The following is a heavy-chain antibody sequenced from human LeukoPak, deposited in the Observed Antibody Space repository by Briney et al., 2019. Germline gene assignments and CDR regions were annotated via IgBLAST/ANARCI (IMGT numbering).Heavy chain of an antibody. CDR3: AKGRQSSGIAAAGILEY. D-gene: IGHD6-13*01. Sequence: GGSLRLSCAASGFTFSSYWMHWVRQAPGKGLVWVSRINSDGSSTSYADSVKGRFTISRDNAKNTLYLQMNSLRAEDTAVYYCAKGRQSSGIAAAGILEYWGQGTLVTVSS. V-gene: IGHV3-74*01. CDR2: INSDGSST. CDR1: GFTFSSYW. J-gene: IGHJ4*02.